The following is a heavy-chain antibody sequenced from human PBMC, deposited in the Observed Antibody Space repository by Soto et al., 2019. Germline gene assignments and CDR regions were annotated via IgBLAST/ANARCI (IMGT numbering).Heavy chain of an antibody. CDR2: IKSKTDGGTT. CDR3: TTESYMGLSGLFSYYYYGMDV. Sequence: GGSLRLSCAASGFTFSNAWMNWVRQAPGKGLEWVGRIKSKTDGGTTDYAAPVKGRFTISRDDSKNTLYLQMNSLKTEDTAVYYCTTESYMGLSGLFSYYYYGMDVWGQGTTVTVSS. D-gene: IGHD3-10*01. CDR1: GFTFSNAW. J-gene: IGHJ6*02. V-gene: IGHV3-15*07.